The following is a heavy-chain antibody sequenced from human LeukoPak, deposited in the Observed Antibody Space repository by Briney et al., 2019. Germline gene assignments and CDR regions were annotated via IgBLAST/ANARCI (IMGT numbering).Heavy chain of an antibody. CDR2: ITSRGDKT. J-gene: IGHJ4*02. CDR1: GFTLSNYA. Sequence: GGSLRLSCAASGFTLSNYAMTWVRQAPRKGLQWVSTITSRGDKTYYADSVEGRFTISRDNSKNTLYLQMNNLRAEDTAVYYCARPTASYYYDSSGYYYVDYWGQGTLVTVSS. D-gene: IGHD3-22*01. CDR3: ARPTASYYYDSSGYYYVDY. V-gene: IGHV3-23*01.